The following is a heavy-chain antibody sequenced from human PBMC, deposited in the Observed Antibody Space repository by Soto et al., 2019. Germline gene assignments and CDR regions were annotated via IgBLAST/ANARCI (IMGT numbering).Heavy chain of an antibody. V-gene: IGHV3-30*18. D-gene: IGHD6-6*01. CDR2: ISYDGSNK. Sequence: VVSLRLSCAASGFTFSSCGMHWVRQAPGKGLEWVAVISYDGSNKYYADSVKGRFTISRDNSKNTLYLQMNSLRAEDTAVYYCAKEYSGQLVRYFDYWGQGTLVTVSS. CDR1: GFTFSSCG. CDR3: AKEYSGQLVRYFDY. J-gene: IGHJ4*02.